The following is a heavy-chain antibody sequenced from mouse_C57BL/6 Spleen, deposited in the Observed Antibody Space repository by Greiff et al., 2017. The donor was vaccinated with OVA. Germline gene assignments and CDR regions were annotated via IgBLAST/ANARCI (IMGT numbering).Heavy chain of an antibody. J-gene: IGHJ2*01. CDR3: ARRGTTGGACDY. CDR2: INPGSGGT. D-gene: IGHD1-1*01. Sequence: QVHVKQSGAELVRPGTSVKVSCKASGYAFTNYLIEWVMQRPGQGLEWIGVINPGSGGTNYNEKFKGKATLTADKSSSTAYMQLSSLTSEDSAVYCCARRGTTGGACDYWGQGTTLTVSA. CDR1: GYAFTNYL. V-gene: IGHV1-54*01.